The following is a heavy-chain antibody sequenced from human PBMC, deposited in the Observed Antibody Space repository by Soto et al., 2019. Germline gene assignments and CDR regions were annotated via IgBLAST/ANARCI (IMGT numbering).Heavy chain of an antibody. CDR2: INHSGST. D-gene: IGHD6-13*01. CDR1: GGSFSGYY. V-gene: IGHV4-34*01. J-gene: IGHJ4*02. CDR3: ARGLGYSSSWYAGY. Sequence: SETLSLTCAVYGGSFSGYYWSWIRQPPGKGLEWIGEINHSGSTNYNPSLKSRVTISVDTSKNQFSLKLSSVTAADTAVYYCARGLGYSSSWYAGYWGQGTLVTVSS.